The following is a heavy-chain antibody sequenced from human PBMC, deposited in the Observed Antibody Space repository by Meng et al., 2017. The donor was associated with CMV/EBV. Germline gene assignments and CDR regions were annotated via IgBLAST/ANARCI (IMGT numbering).Heavy chain of an antibody. V-gene: IGHV3-15*01. CDR3: ARDISSSYYYYGMDV. Sequence: GGSLRLSCAASGFTFSNAWMSWVRQAPGKGLEWVGRIKSKTDGGTTDYAAPVKGRFTISRDDSKNTLYLQMNSLRAEDTAVYYCARDISSSYYYYGMDVWGQGTTVTVSS. J-gene: IGHJ6*02. CDR2: IKSKTDGGTT. CDR1: GFTFSNAW.